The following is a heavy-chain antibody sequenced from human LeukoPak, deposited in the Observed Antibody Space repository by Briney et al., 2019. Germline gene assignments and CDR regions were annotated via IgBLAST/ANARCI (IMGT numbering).Heavy chain of an antibody. J-gene: IGHJ5*02. V-gene: IGHV1-18*01. CDR1: GYTFTSYG. CDR3: ARDFVDITMIVVASGWFDP. D-gene: IGHD3-22*01. CDR2: ISAYNGNT. Sequence: ASVTVSCKASGYTFTSYGISWVRQAPGQGLGWMGWISAYNGNTNYAHTLQGRVTMTTDTSTSTAYMKLRSLRSDDTAVYYCARDFVDITMIVVASGWFDPWGQGTLVTVSS.